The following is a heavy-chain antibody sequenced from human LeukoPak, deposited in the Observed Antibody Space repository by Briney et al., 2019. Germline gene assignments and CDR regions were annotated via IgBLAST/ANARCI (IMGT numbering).Heavy chain of an antibody. D-gene: IGHD3-22*01. J-gene: IGHJ4*02. CDR3: ARGLGYYYDSSGYYIYFDY. V-gene: IGHV4-34*01. Sequence: SETLSLTCAVYGGSFSGYYWSWIRQPPGKGLEWIGEINHSGSTNYNPSLKSRVTISVDTSKNQFSLKLSSVTAADTAVYYCARGLGYYYDSSGYYIYFDYWGQGTLVTVSS. CDR2: INHSGST. CDR1: GGSFSGYY.